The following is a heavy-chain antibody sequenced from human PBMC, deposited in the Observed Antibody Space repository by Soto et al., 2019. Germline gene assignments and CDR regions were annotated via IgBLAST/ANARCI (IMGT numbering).Heavy chain of an antibody. Sequence: ASVKVSCKVSGYTLTELSMHWVRQAPGKGLEWMGGFDPEDGETIYAQKFQGRVTMTEDTSTDTAYMELSSLRSEDTAVYYCATARAAQHPGYSSSWPFDYGGQGPLATVPS. J-gene: IGHJ4*02. V-gene: IGHV1-24*01. CDR1: GYTLTELS. CDR3: ATARAAQHPGYSSSWPFDY. D-gene: IGHD6-13*01. CDR2: FDPEDGET.